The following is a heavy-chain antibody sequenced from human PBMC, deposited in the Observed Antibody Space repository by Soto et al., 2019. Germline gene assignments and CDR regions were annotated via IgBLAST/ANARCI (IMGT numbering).Heavy chain of an antibody. Sequence: VQVVASGGGLVQPGRSLRLSCAVSGFRFEQYVMHWVRQGPGKGLECVSTVSPPGDTVAYADSVEGRFTVSRDNAKNSLYLQMNSLKGDDTAFYYCVKDAPNGSIDDWGQGTLVTVSS. CDR2: VSPPGDTV. D-gene: IGHD3-10*01. V-gene: IGHV3-9*01. CDR1: GFRFEQYV. J-gene: IGHJ4*02. CDR3: VKDAPNGSIDD.